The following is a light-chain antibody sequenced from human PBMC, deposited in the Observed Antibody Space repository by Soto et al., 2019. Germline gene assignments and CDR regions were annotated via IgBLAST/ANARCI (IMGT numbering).Light chain of an antibody. CDR2: DAS. V-gene: IGKV1-33*01. CDR1: QDISNY. Sequence: DIQMTQSPSSLSASVGDRVTITCQASQDISNYLNWYQQKPGKAPKLLIYDASNLETGVPSRFSGSGSGTDFTFTISSLQPEDIATYDCQQYDNLPLFGPGTKVDIK. J-gene: IGKJ3*01. CDR3: QQYDNLPL.